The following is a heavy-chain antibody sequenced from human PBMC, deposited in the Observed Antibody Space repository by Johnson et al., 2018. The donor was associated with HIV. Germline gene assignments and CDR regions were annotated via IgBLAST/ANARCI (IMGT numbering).Heavy chain of an antibody. CDR2: ISSDGNNK. J-gene: IGHJ3*02. CDR3: ARVGLTGAQTGDAFDI. CDR1: GFTFSDYA. D-gene: IGHD7-27*01. V-gene: IGHV3-30*14. Sequence: QMLLVESGGGVVQPGRSLRLSCAASGFTFSDYAMNWVRQAPGKGLEWVASISSDGNNKYYADSVKGRFTISRDNSKNTLYLQMNSLRAEDTAVYYCARVGLTGAQTGDAFDIWGQGTMVTVSS.